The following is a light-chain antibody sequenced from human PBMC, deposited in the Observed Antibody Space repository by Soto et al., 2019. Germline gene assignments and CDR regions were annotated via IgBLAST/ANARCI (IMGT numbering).Light chain of an antibody. CDR3: QQFNSYPIT. CDR2: DAS. V-gene: IGKV1-13*02. CDR1: QGISSA. Sequence: AIQLTQSPSSLSASLGDRVTITCRASQGISSALAWDQQKPGKAPKLLIYDASSLESGVPSRFSGSGSGTDFTLTISSLQPEDFATYYCQQFNSYPITFGQGTRLEIK. J-gene: IGKJ5*01.